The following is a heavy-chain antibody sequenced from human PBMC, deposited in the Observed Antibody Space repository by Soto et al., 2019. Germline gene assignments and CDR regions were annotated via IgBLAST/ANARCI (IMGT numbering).Heavy chain of an antibody. J-gene: IGHJ5*02. CDR2: INAGNGNT. D-gene: IGHD3-22*01. V-gene: IGHV1-3*01. CDR1: GYTFTSYA. Sequence: ASVKVSCKASGYTFTSYAMHWVRQAPGQRLEWLGWINAGNGNTKYSQKFQGRVTITRDTSASTAYMELSSLRSEDTAVYYCARTYYYDSSGYSNWFDPWGQGTQVTVSS. CDR3: ARTYYYDSSGYSNWFDP.